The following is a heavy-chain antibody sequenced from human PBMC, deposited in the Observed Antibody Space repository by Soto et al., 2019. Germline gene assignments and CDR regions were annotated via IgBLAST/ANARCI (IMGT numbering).Heavy chain of an antibody. Sequence: GGSLRLSCAASGFTFSSYSMNWVRQAPGKGLEWVASISSSGSNIYYADSVKGRFTISRDNSKNTLYLQMNSLRAEDTAVYYCASVGTVTTSDAFDIWGQGTMVTVSS. CDR3: ASVGTVTTSDAFDI. CDR2: ISSSGSNI. J-gene: IGHJ3*02. CDR1: GFTFSSYS. V-gene: IGHV3-21*01. D-gene: IGHD4-17*01.